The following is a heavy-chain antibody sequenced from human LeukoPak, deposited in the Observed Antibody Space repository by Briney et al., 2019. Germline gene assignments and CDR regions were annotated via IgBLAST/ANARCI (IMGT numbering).Heavy chain of an antibody. CDR3: AREAVLYGSGSSPEFFDF. CDR2: ISYDGSNK. D-gene: IGHD3-10*01. V-gene: IGHV3-30-3*01. Sequence: PGRSLGLSCAASGFTFSSFAMHWVRQAPGKGLEWVAVISYDGSNKYYADSVKGRFTISRDNSKNTLYLQMNSLRAEDTAVYYCAREAVLYGSGSSPEFFDFWGQGTLVTVSS. J-gene: IGHJ4*02. CDR1: GFTFSSFA.